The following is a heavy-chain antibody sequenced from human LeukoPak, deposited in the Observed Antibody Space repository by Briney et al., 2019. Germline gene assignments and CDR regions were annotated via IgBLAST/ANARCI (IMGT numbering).Heavy chain of an antibody. Sequence: ASVKVSCKASGYTFTSYGISWVRQAPGQGLEWMGWISAYSGNTNYAQKLQGRVTMTTDTSTSTAYMELRSLRSDDTAVYYCARVQSSSWYDSYYYYMDVWGKGTTVTVSS. CDR2: ISAYSGNT. J-gene: IGHJ6*03. CDR3: ARVQSSSWYDSYYYYMDV. V-gene: IGHV1-18*01. D-gene: IGHD6-13*01. CDR1: GYTFTSYG.